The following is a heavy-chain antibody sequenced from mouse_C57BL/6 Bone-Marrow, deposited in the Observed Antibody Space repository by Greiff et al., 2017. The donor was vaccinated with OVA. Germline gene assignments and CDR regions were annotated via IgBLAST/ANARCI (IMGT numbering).Heavy chain of an antibody. CDR3: TRGYGNYYAMDY. D-gene: IGHD2-1*01. CDR1: GYTFTDYE. J-gene: IGHJ4*01. V-gene: IGHV1-15*01. Sequence: VQLQQSGAELVRPAASVTLSCKASGYTFTDYEMYWVKQTPVHGLEWIGAIVPETGGTAYNQKFKGKAILTADKSSSTAYMELRSLTSEDSAVYYGTRGYGNYYAMDYWGRGTSVPVSS. CDR2: IVPETGGT.